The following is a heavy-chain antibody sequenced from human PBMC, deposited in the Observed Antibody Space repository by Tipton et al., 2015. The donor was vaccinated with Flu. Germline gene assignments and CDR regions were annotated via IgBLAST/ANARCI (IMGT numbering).Heavy chain of an antibody. CDR3: ARDPSLGMPDYFDY. CDR1: GGSIGNFY. CDR2: IYNSEYT. V-gene: IGHV4-59*12. J-gene: IGHJ4*02. D-gene: IGHD2-2*01. Sequence: LRLSCTVSGGSIGNFYWNWIRQPPGKGLEWIGYIYNSEYTKCNPSLKSRVTISVDTSKKQFSLQLRSVTAADTAVYYCARDPSLGMPDYFDYWGQGTLVTASS.